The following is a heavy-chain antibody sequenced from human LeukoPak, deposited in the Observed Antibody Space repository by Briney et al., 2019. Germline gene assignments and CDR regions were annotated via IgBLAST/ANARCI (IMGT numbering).Heavy chain of an antibody. D-gene: IGHD3-22*01. CDR1: GGTFSSYA. V-gene: IGHV3-23*01. J-gene: IGHJ4*02. Sequence: SCKASGGTFSSYAMSWVRQAPGKGLEWVSAISGSGGSTYYADSVKGRFTISRDNSKNTLYLQMNSLRAEDTAVYYCAKDIYYYDSSGYPRGFDYWGQGTLVTVSS. CDR3: AKDIYYYDSSGYPRGFDY. CDR2: ISGSGGST.